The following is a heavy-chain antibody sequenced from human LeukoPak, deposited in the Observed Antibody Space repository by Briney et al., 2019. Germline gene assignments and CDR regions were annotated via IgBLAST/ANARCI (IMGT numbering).Heavy chain of an antibody. D-gene: IGHD2-21*02. CDR3: ARRAVTPRYFDY. J-gene: IGHJ4*02. CDR2: IYYSGST. CDR1: GGSISSGGYY. Sequence: SETLSLTCTFSGGSISSGGYYWSWIRPHPGEGLEWIGYIYYSGSTYYNPSLKSRVTISVDTSKNQFSLKLSSVTAADTAVYYCARRAVTPRYFDYWGQGTLVTVSS. V-gene: IGHV4-31*03.